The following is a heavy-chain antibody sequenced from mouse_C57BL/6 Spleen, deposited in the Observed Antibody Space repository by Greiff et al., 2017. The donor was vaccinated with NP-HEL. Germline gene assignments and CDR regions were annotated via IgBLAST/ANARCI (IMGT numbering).Heavy chain of an antibody. CDR1: GFTFSDYG. CDR3: ALGARGYYAMDY. V-gene: IGHV5-17*01. CDR2: ISSGSSTI. J-gene: IGHJ4*01. Sequence: EVKLVESGGGLVKPGGSLKLSCAASGFTFSDYGMHWVRQAPEKGLEWVAYISSGSSTIYYADTVKGRFTISRDNAKNTLFLQMTSLRSEDTAMYYCALGARGYYAMDYWGQGTSVTVSS.